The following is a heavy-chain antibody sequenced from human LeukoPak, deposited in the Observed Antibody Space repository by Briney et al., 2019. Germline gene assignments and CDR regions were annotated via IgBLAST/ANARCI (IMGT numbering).Heavy chain of an antibody. V-gene: IGHV4-30-2*01. CDR1: GGSFSGYS. D-gene: IGHD3-22*01. Sequence: KPSETLSLTCAVYGGSFSGYSWSWIRQPPGKGLEWIGYIYHSGSTYYNPSLKSRVTISVDRSKNQFSLKLSSVTAADTAVYYCARGYYYDSSGYYYFDYWGQGTLVTVSS. J-gene: IGHJ4*02. CDR3: ARGYYYDSSGYYYFDY. CDR2: IYHSGST.